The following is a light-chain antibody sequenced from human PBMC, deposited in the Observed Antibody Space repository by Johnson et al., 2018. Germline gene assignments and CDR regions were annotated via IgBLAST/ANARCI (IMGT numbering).Light chain of an antibody. V-gene: IGLV1-51*02. J-gene: IGLJ1*01. CDR3: GTWDSSLSAGNV. CDR1: SSNIGNNY. CDR2: EHN. Sequence: QSVLTQPPSVSAAPGQKVTISCSGSSSNIGNNYVSWYQQLPGTAPKLLIYEHNKRPSGIPDRFSGSKSGTSAPLALTGLQTGDEPDYYCGTWDSSLSAGNVFGTGTKVTVL.